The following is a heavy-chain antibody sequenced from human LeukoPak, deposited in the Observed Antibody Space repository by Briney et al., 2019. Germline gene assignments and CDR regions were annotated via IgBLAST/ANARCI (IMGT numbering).Heavy chain of an antibody. CDR3: ARAMELLPTD. D-gene: IGHD1-26*01. V-gene: IGHV3-30*03. CDR1: GITFTNYG. J-gene: IGHJ3*01. Sequence: GGSLRLSCAASGITFTNYGMHWVRQAPGKGPEWVAVISYDGSDKYYADSVKGRFTISRDNSKNTLYLQMNSLRTEDTAVYYCARAMELLPTDWGQGTMVTVSS. CDR2: ISYDGSDK.